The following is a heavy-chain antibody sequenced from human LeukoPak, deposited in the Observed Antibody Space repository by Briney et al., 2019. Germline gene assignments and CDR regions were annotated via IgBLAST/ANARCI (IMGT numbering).Heavy chain of an antibody. D-gene: IGHD2-2*01. J-gene: IGHJ6*02. Sequence: PSQTLSLTCTVSGGSISSGGYSWSWIRQHPGKGLEWIGYIYYSGSTYYNPSLKSRVTISVDTSKNQFSLKLSSVTAADTAVYYCARQVPAAHYYYYYGMDVWGQGTTVTVSS. CDR1: GGSISSGGYS. CDR3: ARQVPAAHYYYYYGMDV. CDR2: IYYSGST. V-gene: IGHV4-31*03.